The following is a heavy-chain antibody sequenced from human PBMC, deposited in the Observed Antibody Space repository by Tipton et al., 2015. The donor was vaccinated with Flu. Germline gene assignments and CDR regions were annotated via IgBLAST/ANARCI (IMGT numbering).Heavy chain of an antibody. CDR1: GFSFSSHW. Sequence: SLRLSCLISGFSFSSHWLYWVRQVPGKGPVCVSRINSDGSRTDYVDSVRGRFTMSRDHAKNMVFLQMNSLRVDDTAVYYCAVTGYYTFDYWGQGTPVTVSS. CDR3: AVTGYYTFDY. CDR2: INSDGSRT. D-gene: IGHD3-9*01. J-gene: IGHJ4*02. V-gene: IGHV3-74*01.